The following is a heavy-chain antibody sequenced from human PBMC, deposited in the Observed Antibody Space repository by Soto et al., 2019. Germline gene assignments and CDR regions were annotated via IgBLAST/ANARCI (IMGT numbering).Heavy chain of an antibody. CDR3: ARLLGQSPFIAVAGWFDP. J-gene: IGHJ5*02. CDR2: IYPGDSDT. V-gene: IGHV5-51*01. D-gene: IGHD6-19*01. Sequence: GESLNISCKGSGYSFTSYWIGWVRQMPGKGLEWMGIIYPGDSDTRYSPSFQGQVTISADKSISTAYLQWSSLKASDTAMYYCARLLGQSPFIAVAGWFDPWGQGTLVTVSS. CDR1: GYSFTSYW.